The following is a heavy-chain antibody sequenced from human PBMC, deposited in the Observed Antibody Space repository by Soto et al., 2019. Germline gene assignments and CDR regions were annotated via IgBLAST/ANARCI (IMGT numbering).Heavy chain of an antibody. D-gene: IGHD3-3*01. Sequence: PSETLSLTCAVYGGSFSGYYWSWIRQPPGKGLEWIGEINHSGSTNYNPSLKSRVTISVDTSKNQFSLKLSSVTAADTAVYYCARGRAYYDFWSGYGVEAYNWFDPWGQGTLVTVSS. CDR3: ARGRAYYDFWSGYGVEAYNWFDP. CDR2: INHSGST. J-gene: IGHJ5*02. CDR1: GGSFSGYY. V-gene: IGHV4-34*01.